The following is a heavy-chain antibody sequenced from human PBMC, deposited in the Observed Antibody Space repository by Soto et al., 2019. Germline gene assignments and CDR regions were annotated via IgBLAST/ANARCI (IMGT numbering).Heavy chain of an antibody. D-gene: IGHD3-22*01. CDR2: INHSGST. CDR1: GGSFSGYY. CDR3: AREVEYYYDSSGYWPLAYPLNYFDY. J-gene: IGHJ4*02. Sequence: PSETLSLTCAVYGGSFSGYYWSWIRQPPGKGLEWIGEINHSGSTNYNPSLKSRVTISVDTSKNQLSMKLSSVTAADPAVYYCAREVEYYYDSSGYWPLAYPLNYFDYWGQGTLVTVSS. V-gene: IGHV4-34*01.